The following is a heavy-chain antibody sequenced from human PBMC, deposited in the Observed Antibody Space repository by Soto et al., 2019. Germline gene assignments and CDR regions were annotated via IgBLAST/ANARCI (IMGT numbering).Heavy chain of an antibody. CDR3: ARNGYCSRDTCSYGVDV. V-gene: IGHV3-11*01. CDR1: GFSFSDYY. CDR2: TSSSGSTT. D-gene: IGHD2-15*01. Sequence: QVQLVESGGGLVKPGGSLRLSCAASGFSFSDYYMSWIRQAPGKGLEWVSYTSSSGSTTYYADSVKGRFTVSRDNAKDSLWLQVNSLRADDTAVYYCARNGYCSRDTCSYGVDVW. J-gene: IGHJ6*01.